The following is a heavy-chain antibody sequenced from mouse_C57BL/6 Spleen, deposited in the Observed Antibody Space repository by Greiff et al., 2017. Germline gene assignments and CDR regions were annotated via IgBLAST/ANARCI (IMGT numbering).Heavy chain of an antibody. V-gene: IGHV1-72*01. CDR3: ARRDWGGAMDY. CDR1: GYTFTSYW. Sequence: QVQLKQPGAELVKPGASVKLSCKASGYTFTSYWMHWVKQRPGRGLEWIGRIDPNSGGTKYNEKFKSKATLTVDKPSSTAYMQLSSLTSEDSAVYYCARRDWGGAMDYWGQGTSVTVSS. CDR2: IDPNSGGT. D-gene: IGHD4-1*01. J-gene: IGHJ4*01.